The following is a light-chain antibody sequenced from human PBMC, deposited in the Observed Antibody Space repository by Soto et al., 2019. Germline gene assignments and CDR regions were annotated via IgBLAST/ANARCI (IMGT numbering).Light chain of an antibody. CDR3: QQYGSSPPT. CDR2: GAS. Sequence: EIVLTQSPGTLSLSPGERTTLSCRASQSLSSNYLAWYQQKPGQAPRLLIYGASSRATGIPDRFSGSGSGTDFTLTISRLEPEDFAVYSCQQYGSSPPTFGQGTKLEIK. J-gene: IGKJ2*01. V-gene: IGKV3-20*01. CDR1: QSLSSNY.